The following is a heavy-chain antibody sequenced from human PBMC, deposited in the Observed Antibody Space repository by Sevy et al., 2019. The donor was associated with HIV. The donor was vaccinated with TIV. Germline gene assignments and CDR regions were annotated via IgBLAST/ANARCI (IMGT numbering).Heavy chain of an antibody. J-gene: IGHJ4*02. CDR2: INSDGSST. CDR1: GFTFSSYW. D-gene: IGHD3-10*01. V-gene: IGHV3-74*01. Sequence: ESLKISCAASGFTFSSYWMHWVRQAPGKGLVWVSRINSDGSSTSYADSVKGRFTISRDNAKNTLYLQMNSLRAEDTAVYYCAREAWFGELLSYWGQGTLVTVSS. CDR3: AREAWFGELLSY.